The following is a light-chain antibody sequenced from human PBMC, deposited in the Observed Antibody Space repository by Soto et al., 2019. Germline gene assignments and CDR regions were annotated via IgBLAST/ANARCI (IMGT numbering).Light chain of an antibody. CDR2: QES. J-gene: IGLJ1*01. CDR3: QAWDSSTAV. V-gene: IGLV3-1*01. CDR1: KLGDKY. Sequence: SYELTQPPSVSVSPGQTASITCSGDKLGDKYACWYQQKPGQSPVLVIYQESKRPSGIPERFSGSNSGNTATLTISGTQAMDEADYYCQAWDSSTAVFGTGTKATVL.